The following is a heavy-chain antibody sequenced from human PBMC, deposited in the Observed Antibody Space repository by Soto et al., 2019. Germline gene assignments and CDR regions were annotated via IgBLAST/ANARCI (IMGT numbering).Heavy chain of an antibody. D-gene: IGHD3-10*01. CDR2: INHSGST. CDR1: WGSFSDYD. CDR3: ARGVRVGYYGSGSYYKSGYYYYMDV. V-gene: IGHV4-34*01. J-gene: IGHJ6*03. Sequence: PSETLPLTCAVYWGSFSDYDWSLIRQPQGKGLEWIGEINHSGSTHYNPSLKSRVTISVDTSKNQFSLKLSSVTAADTAVYYCARGVRVGYYGSGSYYKSGYYYYMDVWGKGTTVTVSS.